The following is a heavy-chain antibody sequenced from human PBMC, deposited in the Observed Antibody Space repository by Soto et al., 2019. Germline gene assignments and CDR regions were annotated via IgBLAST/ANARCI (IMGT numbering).Heavy chain of an antibody. Sequence: GGSLRLSCAASGFIFSGYFMHWVRQAPGKGLVWISRINNDGSDTTYADSVKGRFTVSRDNTRNTLYLEMRSLRAEDTPVYYCSRDITATPVYWGQGTLVTVSS. J-gene: IGHJ4*02. D-gene: IGHD1-20*01. CDR3: SRDITATPVY. CDR2: INNDGSDT. V-gene: IGHV3-74*01. CDR1: GFIFSGYF.